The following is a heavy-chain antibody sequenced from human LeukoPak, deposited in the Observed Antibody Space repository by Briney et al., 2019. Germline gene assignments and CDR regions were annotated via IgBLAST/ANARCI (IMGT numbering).Heavy chain of an antibody. J-gene: IGHJ4*02. D-gene: IGHD2-2*01. V-gene: IGHV3-48*01. Sequence: GGSLRLSCATSGFTFTIFGINWVRQAPGKGPEWVSYIDARSGITYYADSVQGRFTISRDNAKESVSLQMNGLRVDDTAVYYCARDPLRLYCSSTGCYPYWGQGTLVTVSS. CDR2: IDARSGIT. CDR3: ARDPLRLYCSSTGCYPY. CDR1: GFTFTIFG.